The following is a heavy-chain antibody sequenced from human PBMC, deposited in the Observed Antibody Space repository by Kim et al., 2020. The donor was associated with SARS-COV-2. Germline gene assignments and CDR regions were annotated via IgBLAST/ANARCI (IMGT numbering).Heavy chain of an antibody. J-gene: IGHJ6*02. CDR1: GFTFSTYA. D-gene: IGHD5-12*01. CDR3: AKGVPYSGYYYFYYGLDV. Sequence: GGSLRLSCAASGFTFSTYAMSWVRQAPGKGLEWVSAIHATSDTTYYADPAKGRFTITRDNSKNTLFLQMTSLRAEDTAVYYCAKGVPYSGYYYFYYGLDVWGQGTTVTVSS. V-gene: IGHV3-23*01. CDR2: IHATSDTT.